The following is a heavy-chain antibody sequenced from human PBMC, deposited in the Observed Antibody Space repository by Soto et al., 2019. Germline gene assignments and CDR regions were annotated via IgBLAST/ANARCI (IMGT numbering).Heavy chain of an antibody. CDR1: GFPFSDYA. J-gene: IGHJ4*02. CDR2: ISSDGSNR. V-gene: IGHV3-30-3*01. Sequence: GGSLRLSRAASGFPFSDYALHWVRPAPGKGLEWVTVISSDGSNRYYADSVKGRFTISRDNSKNTLYLQMNSLRVEDTAIYICAHLAGLAHTDDFWGQGTPVTVSA. CDR3: AHLAGLAHTDDF. D-gene: IGHD3-9*01.